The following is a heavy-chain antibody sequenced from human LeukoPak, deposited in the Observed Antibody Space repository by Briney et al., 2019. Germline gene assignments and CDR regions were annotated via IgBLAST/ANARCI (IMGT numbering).Heavy chain of an antibody. J-gene: IGHJ4*02. CDR3: TRNGGWYGIS. CDR1: GFIFSSYS. Sequence: GGSLRLSCAASGFIFSSYSMNWFRQAPGKGLEWVSSIGYGGADSRYADSVKGRFTISRDNSKNTLYLQLSSLRADDTAVYYCTRNGGWYGISWGQGTLVTVSS. D-gene: IGHD6-19*01. V-gene: IGHV3-23*01. CDR2: IGYGGADS.